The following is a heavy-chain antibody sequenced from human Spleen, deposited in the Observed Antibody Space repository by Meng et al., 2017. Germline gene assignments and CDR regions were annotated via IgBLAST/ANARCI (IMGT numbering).Heavy chain of an antibody. CDR1: GYTLSTDG. V-gene: IGHV1-18*01. J-gene: IGHJ4*02. Sequence: HGQLVQSGGGVKKAGASVEASCEASGYTLSTDGFSWVRQAPGQGLEWLGWINTYNGKTDYAQKFQGRVTMTADTSTRTAYMELRSLRSDDTAVYYCATRGNPYLNCWGQGTLVTVSS. CDR3: ATRGNPYLNC. CDR2: INTYNGKT.